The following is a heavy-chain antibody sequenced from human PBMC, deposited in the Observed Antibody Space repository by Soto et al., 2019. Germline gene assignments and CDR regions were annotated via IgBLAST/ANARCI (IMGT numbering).Heavy chain of an antibody. D-gene: IGHD2-2*01. Sequence: SETLSVTCTVSGGSISSYYWSWIRQPPGKGLEWIGYIYYSGSTNYNPSLKSRVTISVDTSKNQFSLKLSSVTAADTAVYYCAREGCSSTSCNNWFDPWGQGTLVTVSS. V-gene: IGHV4-59*01. CDR1: GGSISSYY. CDR3: AREGCSSTSCNNWFDP. CDR2: IYYSGST. J-gene: IGHJ5*02.